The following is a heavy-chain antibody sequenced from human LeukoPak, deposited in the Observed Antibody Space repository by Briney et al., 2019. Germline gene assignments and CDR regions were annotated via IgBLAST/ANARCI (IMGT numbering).Heavy chain of an antibody. V-gene: IGHV3-33*06. D-gene: IGHD2-15*01. CDR1: GFTFSSYG. CDR2: IWYDGTNK. Sequence: GGSLRLSCAASGFTFSSYGFHWVRQAPGKGLEGVAVIWYDGTNKYYADSVKGRFTISRDNSKNTLYLQMNSLRAEDTAVYYCAKDGSGGGWKWFDHWGQGTLVTVSS. J-gene: IGHJ5*02. CDR3: AKDGSGGGWKWFDH.